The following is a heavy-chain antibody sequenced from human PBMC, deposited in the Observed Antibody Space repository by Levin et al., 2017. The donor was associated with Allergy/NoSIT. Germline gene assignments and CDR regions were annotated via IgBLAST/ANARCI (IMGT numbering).Heavy chain of an antibody. CDR2: ISWNSGSI. CDR1: GFTFKDYA. D-gene: IGHD4-17*01. J-gene: IGHJ5*02. V-gene: IGHV3-9*01. CDR3: AKDMRAGYGDYGANWFDP. Sequence: QSGESLKISCVVSGFTFKDYAMHWVRQAPGKGLEWVSGISWNSGSIGYADSVKGRFTISRDNAKNSLYLQMNSLRTEDTAFYYCAKDMRAGYGDYGANWFDPWGQGTLVTVSS.